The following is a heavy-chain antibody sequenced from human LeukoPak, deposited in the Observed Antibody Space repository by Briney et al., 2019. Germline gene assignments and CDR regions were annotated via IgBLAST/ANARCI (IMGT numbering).Heavy chain of an antibody. V-gene: IGHV1-18*01. CDR2: ISAYNGNT. CDR1: GYTFTSYG. CDR3: ASEIRKTSYYYDSSGYEY. J-gene: IGHJ4*02. Sequence: ASVKVSCKASGYTFTSYGISWVRQAPGQGLEWMGWISAYNGNTNYAQKLQGRVTMTTDTSTSTAYMELRSLRSDDTAVYYCASEIRKTSYYYDSSGYEYWGQGTLVTVSS. D-gene: IGHD3-22*01.